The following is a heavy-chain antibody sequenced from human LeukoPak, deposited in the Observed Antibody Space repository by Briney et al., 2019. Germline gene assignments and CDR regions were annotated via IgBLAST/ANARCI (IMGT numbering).Heavy chain of an antibody. CDR1: GFTFSSYA. J-gene: IGHJ4*02. Sequence: GGSLRLSCAASGFTFSSYAMSWVRPAPPQAPDWPPAISGGGGSAYCADSVKCRFAISRDNSKNTLYLQMNSLRAEDTAVYYCAKDPYDILTGYYDYWGQGTLVTVSS. CDR3: AKDPYDILTGYYDY. V-gene: IGHV3-23*01. CDR2: ISGGGGSA. D-gene: IGHD3-9*01.